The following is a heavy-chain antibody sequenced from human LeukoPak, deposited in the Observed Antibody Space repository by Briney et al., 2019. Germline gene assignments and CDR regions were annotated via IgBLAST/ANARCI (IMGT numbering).Heavy chain of an antibody. CDR2: INPSGDST. D-gene: IGHD3-10*01. V-gene: IGHV1-46*01. Sequence: ASVPVSCKASGYTFTSYDMHWVRQAPGQGLEWMGIINPSGDSTSYAQKFQGRVTMTRDTSTSTVYMELSSLRSEDTAVYYCAAHVRGSGCYNFDYWGQGTLVSVSS. CDR1: GYTFTSYD. CDR3: AAHVRGSGCYNFDY. J-gene: IGHJ4*02.